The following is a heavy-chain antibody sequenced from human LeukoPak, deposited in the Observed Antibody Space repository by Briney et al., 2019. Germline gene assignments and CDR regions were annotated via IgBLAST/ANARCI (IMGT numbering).Heavy chain of an antibody. CDR1: GYTFTGYY. CDR2: INPNSGGT. CDR3: AGYSGSYNY. Sequence: ASVKVSCKASGYTFTGYYFHWVRQAPGQGLEWMGWINPNSGGTNYAQKFQGRVTMTRDTSINTAYMELSRLRFEDTPVYYCAGYSGSYNYWGQGTLVTVAS. J-gene: IGHJ4*02. D-gene: IGHD1-26*01. V-gene: IGHV1-2*02.